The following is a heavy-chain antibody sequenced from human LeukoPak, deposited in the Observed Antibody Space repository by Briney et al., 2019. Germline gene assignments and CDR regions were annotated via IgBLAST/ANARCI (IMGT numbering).Heavy chain of an antibody. CDR3: AREGNWDPWYFDY. V-gene: IGHV3-7*01. J-gene: IGHJ4*02. D-gene: IGHD1-1*01. CDR1: GFTFSSYW. CDR2: IKQDGSEK. Sequence: GGSLRLSCAASGFTFSSYWMSWVRQAPGKGLEWVANIKQDGSEKYYVDPVKGRFTISRDNAKNSLYLQMNSLRAEDTAVYYCAREGNWDPWYFDYWGQGTLVTVSS.